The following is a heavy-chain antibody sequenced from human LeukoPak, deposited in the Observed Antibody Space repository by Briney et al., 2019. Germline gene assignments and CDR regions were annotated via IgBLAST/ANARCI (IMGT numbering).Heavy chain of an antibody. J-gene: IGHJ5*02. CDR2: INPRGGST. V-gene: IGHV1-46*01. Sequence: TFTGYYMHWVRQAPGQGLEWMGIINPRGGSTTYAQNFQGRVTMARDTSTSTIYMELSSLRSDDTGVYYCARDISDSGSWWLDPWGQGTLVTVSS. CDR3: ARDISDSGSWWLDP. CDR1: TFTGYY. D-gene: IGHD3-10*01.